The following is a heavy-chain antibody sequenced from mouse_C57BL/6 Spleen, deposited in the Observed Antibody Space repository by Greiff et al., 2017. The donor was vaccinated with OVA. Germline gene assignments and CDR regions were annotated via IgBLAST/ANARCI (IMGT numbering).Heavy chain of an antibody. D-gene: IGHD2-1*01. CDR2: IDPSDSYT. CDR3: ARAYGNSAHYYAMDY. CDR1: GYTFTSYW. J-gene: IGHJ4*01. V-gene: IGHV1-69*01. Sequence: QVQLQQPGAELVMPGASVKLSCKASGYTFTSYWMHWVKQRPGQGLEWIGEIDPSDSYTNYNQKFKGKSTLTVDKSSSTAYMQLSSLTSEDSAVYYCARAYGNSAHYYAMDYWGQGTSVTVSS.